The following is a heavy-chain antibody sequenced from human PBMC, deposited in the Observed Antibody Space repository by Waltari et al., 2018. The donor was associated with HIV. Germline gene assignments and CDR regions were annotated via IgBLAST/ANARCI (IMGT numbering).Heavy chain of an antibody. CDR1: GASISRGNYY. V-gene: IGHV4-61*02. Sequence: QVQLQESGPGLVKPSQTLSLTCTVSGASISRGNYYWSWIRQPAGKGLEWIGRIYTSGSTNYNPSLKSRVTISLDTSKNQFSLKLSSVTAADTAVYYCGGGPPDYWGQGTLVTVSS. CDR3: GGGPPDY. CDR2: IYTSGST. D-gene: IGHD3-16*01. J-gene: IGHJ4*02.